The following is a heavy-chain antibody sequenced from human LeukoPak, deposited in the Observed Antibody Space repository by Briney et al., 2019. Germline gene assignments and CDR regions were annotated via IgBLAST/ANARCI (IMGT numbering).Heavy chain of an antibody. D-gene: IGHD3-16*01. Sequence: TSETLSLTCAVYGGSFSGYYWSWIRQPPGKGLEWIGEINHSGSTNYSPSLKSRVTISVDTSKNQFSLKLSSVTAADTAVYYCARDAPYYDYVWGSPWGQGTLVTVSS. CDR1: GGSFSGYY. J-gene: IGHJ4*02. CDR2: INHSGST. V-gene: IGHV4-34*01. CDR3: ARDAPYYDYVWGSP.